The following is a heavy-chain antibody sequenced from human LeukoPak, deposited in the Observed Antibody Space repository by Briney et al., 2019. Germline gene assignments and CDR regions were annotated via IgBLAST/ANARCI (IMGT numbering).Heavy chain of an antibody. CDR3: ARAVKTVRGVSKRYYYYYMDV. CDR1: GYTFTSYD. V-gene: IGHV1-8*01. CDR2: MNPNSGNT. Sequence: ASVKVSCEASGYTFTSYDINWVRHATGQGLEWMGWMNPNSGNTGYAQKFQGRVTMTRNTSISTAYMELSSLRSEDTAVYYCARAVKTVRGVSKRYYYYYMDVWGKGTTVTISS. D-gene: IGHD3-10*01. J-gene: IGHJ6*03.